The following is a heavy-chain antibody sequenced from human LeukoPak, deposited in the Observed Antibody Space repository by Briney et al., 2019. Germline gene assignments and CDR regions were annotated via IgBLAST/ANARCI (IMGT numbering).Heavy chain of an antibody. CDR3: ATTFGGGIVQY. J-gene: IGHJ4*02. D-gene: IGHD3-16*02. CDR2: IKPDGSDK. Sequence: PGGSLRLSCVVSGVTLGSYWMSWVRQAPGKGLEWVATIKPDGSDKNYVDSVTGRFTLSRDNPKTSLYLQMNSLRAEDTAVYYCATTFGGGIVQYWGQGILVTVSS. V-gene: IGHV3-7*01. CDR1: GVTLGSYW.